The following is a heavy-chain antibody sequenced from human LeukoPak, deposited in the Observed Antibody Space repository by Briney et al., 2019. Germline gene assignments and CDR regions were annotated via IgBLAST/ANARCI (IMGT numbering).Heavy chain of an antibody. CDR1: GGSISTFY. Sequence: SETLSLTCTVSGGSISTFYWSWLRQPPGKGLEWIGYIFQTGHSNYNPSLKGRVTVSVDTSKNQLSLKLYSVTVADTAIYYCARHPFSDGFDFWGQGTMVTVSS. CDR2: IFQTGHS. CDR3: ARHPFSDGFDF. J-gene: IGHJ3*01. V-gene: IGHV4-59*08.